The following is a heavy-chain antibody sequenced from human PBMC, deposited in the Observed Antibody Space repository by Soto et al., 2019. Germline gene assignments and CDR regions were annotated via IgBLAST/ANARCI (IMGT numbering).Heavy chain of an antibody. D-gene: IGHD3-10*01. CDR2: ISESGDAE. CDR3: VPGSSRAGGEDS. V-gene: IGHV3-23*01. J-gene: IGHJ4*02. Sequence: EVQLLQSGGGLVQPGGSLRLSCAVSGLTFSGHAMTWVRQAPGKGLQWVSSISESGDAEFYSDSVKGRFTISRDNSKTMRYLQINRLRVEDTAVYYCVPGSSRAGGEDSLGQGTLVAVTS. CDR1: GLTFSGHA.